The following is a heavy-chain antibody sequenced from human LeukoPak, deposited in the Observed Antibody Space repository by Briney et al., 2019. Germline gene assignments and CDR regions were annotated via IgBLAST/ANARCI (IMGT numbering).Heavy chain of an antibody. CDR2: INHSGST. Sequence: PSETLSLTCAVYGGSFSGYYWSWIRQPPGKGLEWIGEINHSGSTYYNPSLKSRVTISVDTSKNQFSLKLNSVTAADTTVYYCARHGPIAAAGRGLNWFDPWGQGTLVTVSS. J-gene: IGHJ5*02. CDR3: ARHGPIAAAGRGLNWFDP. V-gene: IGHV4-34*01. CDR1: GGSFSGYY. D-gene: IGHD6-13*01.